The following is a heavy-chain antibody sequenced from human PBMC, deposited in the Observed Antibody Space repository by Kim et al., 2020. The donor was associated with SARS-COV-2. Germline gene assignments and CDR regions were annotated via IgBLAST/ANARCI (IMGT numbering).Heavy chain of an antibody. CDR2: ISGSGGST. V-gene: IGHV3-23*01. D-gene: IGHD4-4*01. CDR3: GREGDYSFYYYYGMDV. Sequence: GGSLRLSCAASGFTFSSYAMSWVRQAPGKGLEWVSAISGSGGSTYYADSVKGRFTISRDNSKNTLYLQMNSLRAEDTAVYYCGREGDYSFYYYYGMDVWGQGTTVTVSS. J-gene: IGHJ6*02. CDR1: GFTFSSYA.